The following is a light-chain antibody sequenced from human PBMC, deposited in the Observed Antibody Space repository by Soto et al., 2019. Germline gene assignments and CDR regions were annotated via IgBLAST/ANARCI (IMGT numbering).Light chain of an antibody. Sequence: AIRMTQSPSSFSASTGDRVTITCRASQGINSYLAWYQQKPGKAPKLLIYAASTLQSGVPSRFSGSGSGTDFTLTISCLQSEDFATYYCQQYYSYPPVFGGGTKVEIK. V-gene: IGKV1-8*01. CDR3: QQYYSYPPV. CDR1: QGINSY. CDR2: AAS. J-gene: IGKJ4*02.